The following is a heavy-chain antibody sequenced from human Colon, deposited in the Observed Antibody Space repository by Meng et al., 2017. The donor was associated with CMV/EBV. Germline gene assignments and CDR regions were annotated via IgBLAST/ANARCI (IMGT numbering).Heavy chain of an antibody. Sequence: GESLKISCVASGFNFSDHYMSWIRQVPGKGLEWISFTSRSGSTKNYADSVKGRFTISRDNAKNSLFLQLNSLRAEDTAVYYCAKEVAVTKFFDFWGQGTLVTVSS. CDR3: AKEVAVTKFFDF. V-gene: IGHV3-11*01. J-gene: IGHJ4*02. CDR2: TSRSGSTK. D-gene: IGHD4-11*01. CDR1: GFNFSDHY.